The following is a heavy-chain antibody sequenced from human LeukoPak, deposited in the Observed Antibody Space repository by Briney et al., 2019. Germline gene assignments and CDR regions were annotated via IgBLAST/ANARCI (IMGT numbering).Heavy chain of an antibody. J-gene: IGHJ3*02. CDR3: VLGAYWNDDKNAFHI. CDR2: IHTSGST. Sequence: GGSLRLSCAASGLTGSHNYVSWVRQAPGKGLEWVSAIHTSGSTYYADSVKGRFTISRDNSKNTLYLQMNSLRAEDTAVYFCVLGAYWNDDKNAFHIWGPGTMVTVSS. V-gene: IGHV3-53*01. D-gene: IGHD1-1*01. CDR1: GLTGSHNY.